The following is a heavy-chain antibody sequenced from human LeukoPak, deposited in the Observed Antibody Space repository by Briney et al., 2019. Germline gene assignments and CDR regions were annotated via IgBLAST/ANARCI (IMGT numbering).Heavy chain of an antibody. CDR3: ARDWGIAVAGPDY. V-gene: IGHV1-69*04. J-gene: IGHJ4*02. CDR1: VGTFSSYA. CDR2: IIPILGIA. Sequence: GASVKVSCKASVGTFSSYAISWVRQAPGQGLEWMGRIIPILGIANYAQKFQGRVTITADKSTSTAYMELSSLRSEDTAVYYCARDWGIAVAGPDYWGQGTLVTVSS. D-gene: IGHD6-19*01.